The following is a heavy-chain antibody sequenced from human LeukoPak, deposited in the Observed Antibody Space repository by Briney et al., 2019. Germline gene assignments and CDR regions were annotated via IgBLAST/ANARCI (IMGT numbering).Heavy chain of an antibody. D-gene: IGHD6-19*01. J-gene: IGHJ4*02. CDR1: GFTFSSYG. Sequence: SGGSLRLSCAASGFTFSSYGMHWVRQAPGKGLEWAAVIWYDGSNKYYADSVKGRFTISRDNSKNTLYLQMNSLRAEDTAVYYCAKPTYSSGWYYFDYWGQGTLVTVSS. CDR2: IWYDGSNK. CDR3: AKPTYSSGWYYFDY. V-gene: IGHV3-33*06.